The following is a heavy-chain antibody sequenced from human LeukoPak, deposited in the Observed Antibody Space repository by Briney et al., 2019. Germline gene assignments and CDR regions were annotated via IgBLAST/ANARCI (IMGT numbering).Heavy chain of an antibody. J-gene: IGHJ5*02. CDR2: INIGGTNT. CDR3: ATDGAGFDT. V-gene: IGHV3-11*01. Sequence: GGSLRLSCAAFGFTFSDYYMSWIRQAPGRGLEWLSYINIGGTNTHYADSVKGRFTISRDNAKKSLYLEMTNLRAEDTAVYYCATDGAGFDTWGQGVLVTVSS. CDR1: GFTFSDYY.